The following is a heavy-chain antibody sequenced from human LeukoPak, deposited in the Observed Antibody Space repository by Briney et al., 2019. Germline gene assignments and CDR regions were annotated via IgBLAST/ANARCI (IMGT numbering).Heavy chain of an antibody. D-gene: IGHD7-27*01. CDR1: GGSLSGYY. Sequence: SETLSLTCSVSGGSLSGYYWTWIRQPAGKGLEWIGRISTSGSTTYNPSLKSRVTMSVETPKNQFSLRLTSVTAADTAVYYCARVSRNWDFDYWRQGTLVTVSS. CDR3: ARVSRNWDFDY. J-gene: IGHJ4*02. V-gene: IGHV4-4*07. CDR2: ISTSGST.